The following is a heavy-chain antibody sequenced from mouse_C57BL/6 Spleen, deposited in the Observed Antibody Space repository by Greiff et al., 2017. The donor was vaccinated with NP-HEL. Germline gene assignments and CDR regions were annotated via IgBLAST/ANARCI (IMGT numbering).Heavy chain of an antibody. CDR2: ISNGGGST. V-gene: IGHV5-12*01. Sequence: EVKLVESGGGLVQPGGSLKLSCAASGFTFSDYYMYWVRQTPEKRLEWVAYISNGGGSTYYPDTVKGRFTISRDNAKNTLYLQMSRLKSEDTAMYYCARIYYDYDGDWYFDVWGTGTTVTVSS. D-gene: IGHD2-4*01. J-gene: IGHJ1*03. CDR3: ARIYYDYDGDWYFDV. CDR1: GFTFSDYY.